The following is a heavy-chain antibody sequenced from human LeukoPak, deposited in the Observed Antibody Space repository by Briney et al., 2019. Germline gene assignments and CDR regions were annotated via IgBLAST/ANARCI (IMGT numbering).Heavy chain of an antibody. D-gene: IGHD3-22*01. CDR1: GFTFSSYA. CDR2: ISGSGGST. CDR3: AKDLIRGFAMIVVVTSAFDI. V-gene: IGHV3-23*01. J-gene: IGHJ3*02. Sequence: GGSLRLSCAASGFTFSSYAMSWVRQAPGKGLEWVSAISGSGGSTYYADSVKGRFTISRDNSKNTLYLQMNSLRAEDTAVYYCAKDLIRGFAMIVVVTSAFDIWGQGTMVTVSS.